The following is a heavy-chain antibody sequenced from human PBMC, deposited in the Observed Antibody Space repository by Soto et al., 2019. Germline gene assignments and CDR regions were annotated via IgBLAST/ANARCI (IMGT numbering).Heavy chain of an antibody. CDR1: GYTFTSYG. Sequence: QVQLVQSGAEVKKPGASVKVSCKASGYTFTSYGISWVRQAPGQGLEWMGWISAYNGNTNYAQKLQGRVTMTTDTSTSTAYMELRSLRSDDTAVYYCARDLPSPLLWFGEGRDYYGMDVWGQGTTVTVSS. V-gene: IGHV1-18*01. CDR2: ISAYNGNT. D-gene: IGHD3-10*01. CDR3: ARDLPSPLLWFGEGRDYYGMDV. J-gene: IGHJ6*02.